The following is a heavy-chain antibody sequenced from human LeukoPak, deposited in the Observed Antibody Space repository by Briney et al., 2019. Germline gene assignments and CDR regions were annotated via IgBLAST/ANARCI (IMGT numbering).Heavy chain of an antibody. CDR3: ARGGKSARPDY. Sequence: GGSLRLSCAASGFTYSNYDMHWVRQGPGGGLEWVSAIGIADDTHYADSVKGRFTISRENSKNTLYLQMNSLRAEDTAVYYCARGGKSARPDYWGQGTLITVSS. CDR1: GFTYSNYD. J-gene: IGHJ4*02. V-gene: IGHV3-13*01. CDR2: IGIADDT. D-gene: IGHD6-6*01.